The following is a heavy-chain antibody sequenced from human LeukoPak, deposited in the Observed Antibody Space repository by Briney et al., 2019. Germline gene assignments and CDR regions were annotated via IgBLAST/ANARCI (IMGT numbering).Heavy chain of an antibody. D-gene: IGHD5-18*01. CDR3: AKGAGGFSYYNWFDP. CDR1: GGSFSGYY. J-gene: IGHJ5*02. V-gene: IGHV4-34*01. Sequence: PSETLSLTCAVYGGSFSGYYWSWIRQPPGKGLEWIGEINHSGSTSYNPSLKSRVTMSVDTSKNQFSLQLSSVTAADTAIYYCAKGAGGFSYYNWFDPWGQGTLVTVSS. CDR2: INHSGST.